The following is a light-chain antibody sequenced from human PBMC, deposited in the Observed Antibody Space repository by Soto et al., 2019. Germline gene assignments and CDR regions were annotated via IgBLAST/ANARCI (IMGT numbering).Light chain of an antibody. CDR2: GAS. J-gene: IGKJ2*01. V-gene: IGKV3-15*01. CDR3: QQYNNWPPYT. Sequence: EIVMTQSPATLSVSPGERATLSCRASQSVSSNLAWYQQKPGQAPRLLIYGASTRATGIPARFSGSGSGPEFTLTISSLQSEDFAVYYCQQYNNWPPYTFSQGTKLEIK. CDR1: QSVSSN.